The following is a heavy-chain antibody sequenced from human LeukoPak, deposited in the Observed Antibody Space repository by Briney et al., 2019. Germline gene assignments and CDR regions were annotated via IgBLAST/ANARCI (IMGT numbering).Heavy chain of an antibody. CDR3: AKVGYCSSTSCFDY. D-gene: IGHD2-2*01. CDR2: IRYDGSNK. Sequence: GGSLRLSCAASGFTFSSYGMHWVRQAPGKGLEWVAFIRYDGSNKYYADSVKGRFTISRDNSKNTLYLQMNSLRAEDKAVYYCAKVGYCSSTSCFDYWGQGTLVTVSS. V-gene: IGHV3-30*02. J-gene: IGHJ4*02. CDR1: GFTFSSYG.